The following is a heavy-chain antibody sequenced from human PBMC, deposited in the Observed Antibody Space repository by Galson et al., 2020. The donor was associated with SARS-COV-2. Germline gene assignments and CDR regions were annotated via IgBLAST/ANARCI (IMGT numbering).Heavy chain of an antibody. V-gene: IGHV4-59*01. CDR3: ARALIIGYCSGGSCPQWFDP. CDR2: IYYSGST. J-gene: IGHJ5*02. Sequence: PSETLSLTCTVSGGSISSYYWSWIRQPPGKGLEWLGYIYYSGSTNYNPSLKSRVTISVDTSKNQFSLKLSSVTAADTAVYYCARALIIGYCSGGSCPQWFDPWGQGTLVTVSS. CDR1: GGSISSYY. D-gene: IGHD2-15*01.